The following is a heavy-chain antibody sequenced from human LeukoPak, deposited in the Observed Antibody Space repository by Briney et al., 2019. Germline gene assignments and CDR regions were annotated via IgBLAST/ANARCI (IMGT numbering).Heavy chain of an antibody. Sequence: KSSGTLSLTCAVSGGSISSSNWWSWVRQPPGKGLEWIGEIYHSGSTNYNPSLKSRVTISVDKSKNQFSLKLSSVTAADTAVYYCARALETYYDFWSGYSGYWYFDLWGRGTLVTVSS. V-gene: IGHV4-4*02. CDR1: GGSISSSNW. CDR2: IYHSGST. D-gene: IGHD3-3*01. J-gene: IGHJ2*01. CDR3: ARALETYYDFWSGYSGYWYFDL.